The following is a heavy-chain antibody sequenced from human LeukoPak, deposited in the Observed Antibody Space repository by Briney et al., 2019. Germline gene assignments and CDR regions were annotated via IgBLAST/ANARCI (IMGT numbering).Heavy chain of an antibody. CDR1: GGSISSSSYY. V-gene: IGHV4-39*07. D-gene: IGHD1-26*01. CDR3: ARDRRGGAKGY. CDR2: IYYSGST. J-gene: IGHJ4*02. Sequence: SETLSLTCTVSGGSISSSSYYWGWIRQPPGKGLEWIGSIYYSGSTYYNPSLKSRVTISVDTSKNQFSLKLSSVTAADTAVYYCARDRRGGAKGYWGQGTLVTVSS.